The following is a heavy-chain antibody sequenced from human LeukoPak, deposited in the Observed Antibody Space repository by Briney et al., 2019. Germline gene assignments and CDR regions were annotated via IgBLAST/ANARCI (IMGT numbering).Heavy chain of an antibody. D-gene: IGHD4-17*01. J-gene: IGHJ4*02. Sequence: PGGSLRLSCAASGFTFSSYSMNWVRQAPGKGLEWVSSISSSSSYIYYADSVKGRFTISRDNAKNSLYLQMNSLRAEDTAVYYCARSNEYGDSGDYWGQGTLVTVSS. CDR2: ISSSSSYI. CDR1: GFTFSSYS. V-gene: IGHV3-21*01. CDR3: ARSNEYGDSGDY.